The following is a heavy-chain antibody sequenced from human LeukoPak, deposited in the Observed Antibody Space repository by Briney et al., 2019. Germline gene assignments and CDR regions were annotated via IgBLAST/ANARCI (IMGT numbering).Heavy chain of an antibody. CDR3: AREGYSYGNYYYYYMDV. V-gene: IGHV4-59*01. CDR1: GGSISSYY. Sequence: SETLSLTCTVSGGSISSYYWSWIRQPPGKGLEWLGYIYYSGSTYYNPSLRSRVTISVDTSKNQFSLKLSSVTAADTAVYYCAREGYSYGNYYYYYMDVWGKGTTVTVSS. CDR2: IYYSGST. D-gene: IGHD5-18*01. J-gene: IGHJ6*03.